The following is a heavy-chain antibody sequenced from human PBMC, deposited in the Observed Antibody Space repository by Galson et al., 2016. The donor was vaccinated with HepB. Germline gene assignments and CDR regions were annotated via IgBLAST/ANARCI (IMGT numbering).Heavy chain of an antibody. Sequence: SLRLSCAASGFTLSDYYMSWIRQAPGKGLEWVSYISSSGSTIYFADSVKGRFTISRDNAKNSLYLQMNSLRAEDTAVYYCARHRSGWSMNCYFDYWGQGTLITVSS. V-gene: IGHV3-11*04. CDR1: GFTLSDYY. CDR3: ARHRSGWSMNCYFDY. J-gene: IGHJ4*02. D-gene: IGHD6-19*01. CDR2: ISSSGSTI.